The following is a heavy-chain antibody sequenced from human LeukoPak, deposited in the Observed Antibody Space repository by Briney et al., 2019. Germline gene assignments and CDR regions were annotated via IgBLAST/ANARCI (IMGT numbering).Heavy chain of an antibody. D-gene: IGHD3-9*01. CDR3: ARAPVVLYFDWKDYFDF. V-gene: IGHV1-2*02. CDR1: GYTFTGYY. CDR2: INPKSGGT. Sequence: ASVKLSCTASGYTFTGYYIHWGRQAPGQGLEWMGWINPKSGGTHYAQKFQGRVTMTTDTSTSTAYMDLSRLRSDHTAVYYCARAPVVLYFDWKDYFDFWGQGTLVTVSP. J-gene: IGHJ4*02.